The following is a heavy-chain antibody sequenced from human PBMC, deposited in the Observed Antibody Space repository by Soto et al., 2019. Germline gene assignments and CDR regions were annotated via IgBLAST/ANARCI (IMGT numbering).Heavy chain of an antibody. CDR2: INHSGST. J-gene: IGHJ4*02. CDR1: GGSFSGYY. D-gene: IGHD3-22*01. V-gene: IGHV4-34*01. CDR3: ARGRRSYYNTATLDY. Sequence: SETLSLTCAVYGGSFSGYYWSWIRQPPGKGLEWIGEINHSGSTNYNPSLKSRVTISVDTSKDQFSLKLSSVTAADTAVYYCARGRRSYYNTATLDYWGQGTLVTVSS.